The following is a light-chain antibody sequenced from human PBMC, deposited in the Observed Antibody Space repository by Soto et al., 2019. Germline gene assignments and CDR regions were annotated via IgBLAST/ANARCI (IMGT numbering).Light chain of an antibody. J-gene: IGKJ4*01. V-gene: IGKV1-39*01. Sequence: DIQMTQSPSSLSASVGDIVTITCRASQSISSYLNWYQQKPGKAPKLLIYAASSLQSGVPSRFSGSGSGTDCTLTISSLQPEDFATYYGQQSYSTPLTFGGGTKVEIK. CDR3: QQSYSTPLT. CDR1: QSISSY. CDR2: AAS.